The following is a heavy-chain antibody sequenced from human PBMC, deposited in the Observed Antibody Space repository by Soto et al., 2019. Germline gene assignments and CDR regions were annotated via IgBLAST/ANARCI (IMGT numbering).Heavy chain of an antibody. CDR3: ARGSYCSGGSCYSGILDY. Sequence: PSETLSLTCTVSGGSISSSSYYWGWIRQPAGKGLEWIGRIYTSGSTNYNPSLKSRVTMSVDTSKNQFSLKLSSVTAADTAVYYCARGSYCSGGSCYSGILDYWGQGTLVTVPQ. CDR2: IYTSGST. D-gene: IGHD2-15*01. J-gene: IGHJ4*02. CDR1: GGSISSSSYY. V-gene: IGHV4-61*02.